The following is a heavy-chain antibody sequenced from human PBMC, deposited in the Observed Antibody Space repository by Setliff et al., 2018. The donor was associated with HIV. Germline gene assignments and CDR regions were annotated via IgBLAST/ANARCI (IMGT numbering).Heavy chain of an antibody. CDR1: GYTFINYG. Sequence: ASVKVSCKASGYTFINYGISWVRQAPGQGLEWMGWISAYNGNTNYAQKFQGRVTMTTDTSTSTAYMEMGSLRSYDTSLYFCARDVDNAGTHPPDYWGQGTLVTVSS. D-gene: IGHD1-20*01. CDR2: ISAYNGNT. V-gene: IGHV1-18*01. CDR3: ARDVDNAGTHPPDY. J-gene: IGHJ4*02.